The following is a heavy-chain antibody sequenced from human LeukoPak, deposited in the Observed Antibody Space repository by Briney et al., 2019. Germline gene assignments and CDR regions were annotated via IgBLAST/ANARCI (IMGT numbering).Heavy chain of an antibody. Sequence: SETLSLTCTVSGGSISSSSYYWGWIRQPPGKGLEWIGSIYYSGSTYYNPSLKSRVTISVDTSKNQFSLKLSSVTAADTAVYYCARHLPYYDILTGRKATGYYFDYWGQGTLVTVSS. V-gene: IGHV4-39*01. CDR2: IYYSGST. CDR1: GGSISSSSYY. CDR3: ARHLPYYDILTGRKATGYYFDY. J-gene: IGHJ4*02. D-gene: IGHD3-9*01.